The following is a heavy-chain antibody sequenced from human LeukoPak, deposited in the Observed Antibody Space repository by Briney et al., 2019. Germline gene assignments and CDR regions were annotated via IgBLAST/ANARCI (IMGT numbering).Heavy chain of an antibody. J-gene: IGHJ4*02. D-gene: IGHD2-8*01. CDR1: GGTFSSYA. Sequence: ASVTVSCKASGGTFSSYAISWVRQAPGQGLEWMGGIIPIFGTANYAQKFQGRVTITADESTSTAYLELSSLRSEDTAVYYCARVPRECTNGVCYTRFDYWGQGTLVTVSS. CDR3: ARVPRECTNGVCYTRFDY. CDR2: IIPIFGTA. V-gene: IGHV1-69*01.